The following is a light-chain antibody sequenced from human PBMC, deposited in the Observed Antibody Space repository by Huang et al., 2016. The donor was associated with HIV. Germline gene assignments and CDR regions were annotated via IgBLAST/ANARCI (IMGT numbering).Light chain of an antibody. Sequence: EIIMTQSPATLSLSPGEGPSLSCRANQSVATNLALYLRRPGQSPRILIFGASTRASGLPGRFSGSGSGTQFTLTVSGLQSEDFAVYYCQQYHNWPYTFGQGTKLEI. J-gene: IGKJ2*01. CDR1: QSVATN. CDR3: QQYHNWPYT. V-gene: IGKV3-15*01. CDR2: GAS.